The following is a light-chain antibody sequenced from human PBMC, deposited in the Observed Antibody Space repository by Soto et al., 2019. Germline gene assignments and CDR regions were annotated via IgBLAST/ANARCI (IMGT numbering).Light chain of an antibody. CDR1: SSNIGRGYD. Sequence: QSVLTQPPSVSGAPGQRVTISCTGSSSNIGRGYDVHWYQQFPGSAPRLLLSGDSNRPSGVPDRFSGSRSGTSASLAITGLQAEDEADYYCSSYTSSSTVGVFGTGTKLTVL. CDR2: GDS. J-gene: IGLJ1*01. CDR3: SSYTSSSTVGV. V-gene: IGLV1-40*01.